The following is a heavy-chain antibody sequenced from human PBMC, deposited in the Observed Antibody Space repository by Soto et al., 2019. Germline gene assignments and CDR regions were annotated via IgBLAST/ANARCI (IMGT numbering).Heavy chain of an antibody. J-gene: IGHJ1*01. D-gene: IGHD6-6*01. Sequence: QVQLVQSGAEVKKPGASVKVSCKASGYTFTNYGINWVRQAPGLGLEWMGWISAYNGNIKLAQKMQGRVTMTTDTSTSTAYLELRSLRFDDTAVYYCARGGSSWSAEYFQYWGQGTLLAVSS. V-gene: IGHV1-18*01. CDR2: ISAYNGNI. CDR1: GYTFTNYG. CDR3: ARGGSSWSAEYFQY.